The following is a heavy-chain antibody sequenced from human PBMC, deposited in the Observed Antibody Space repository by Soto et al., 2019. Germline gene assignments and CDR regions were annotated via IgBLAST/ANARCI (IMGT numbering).Heavy chain of an antibody. Sequence: GGSLRLSCAASGFTFSSYAMSWVHQAPGKGLEWVSAISGSGGSTYYADFVKGRFTISRDNSKNTLYLQMNSLRAEDTAVYYCAKGLANKDAFDIWGQGTMVTVSS. D-gene: IGHD1-26*01. J-gene: IGHJ3*02. V-gene: IGHV3-23*01. CDR1: GFTFSSYA. CDR3: AKGLANKDAFDI. CDR2: ISGSGGST.